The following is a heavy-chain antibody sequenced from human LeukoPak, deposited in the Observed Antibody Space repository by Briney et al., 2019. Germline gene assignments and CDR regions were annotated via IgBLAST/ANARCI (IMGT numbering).Heavy chain of an antibody. CDR1: GFTFNTYT. CDR3: ALDCSGGNCYSAY. CDR2: ISSSSGYI. Sequence: PGGSLRLSCAASGFTFNTYTMNWVRQAPGKGLEWVSSISSSSGYIYYADSVKGRFTISRDNARNSLYLQMNSLTVEDTAVYYCALDCSGGNCYSAYWGQGTLVTVSS. J-gene: IGHJ4*02. D-gene: IGHD2-15*01. V-gene: IGHV3-21*01.